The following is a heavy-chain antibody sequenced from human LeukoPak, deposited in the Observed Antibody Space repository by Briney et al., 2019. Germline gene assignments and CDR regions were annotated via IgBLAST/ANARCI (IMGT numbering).Heavy chain of an antibody. CDR1: GFTFSSYG. D-gene: IGHD3-16*01. J-gene: IGHJ6*03. CDR3: AKVLGQYYYYYMDV. CDR2: IWYDGSNK. Sequence: PGRSLRLSCAASGFTFSSYGMHWVRQAPGKGLGWVAVIWYDGSNKYYADSVKGRFTISRDNSKNTLYLQMNSLRAEDTAVYYCAKVLGQYYYYYMDVWGKGTTVTVSS. V-gene: IGHV3-33*06.